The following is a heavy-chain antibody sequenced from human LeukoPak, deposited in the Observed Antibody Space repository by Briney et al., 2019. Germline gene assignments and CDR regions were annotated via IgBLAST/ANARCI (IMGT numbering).Heavy chain of an antibody. J-gene: IGHJ3*02. CDR2: IYHSGST. CDR1: GGSISSGGYS. D-gene: IGHD3-22*01. V-gene: IGHV4-30-2*01. CDR3: ARARPFTMIVVAPPNDAFDI. Sequence: PSQTLSFTCAVSGGSISSGGYSWSWIRQPPGKGLEWIGYIYHSGSTYYNPSLKSRVTISVDRSKNQFSLKLSSVTAADTAVYYCARARPFTMIVVAPPNDAFDIWGQGTMVTVSS.